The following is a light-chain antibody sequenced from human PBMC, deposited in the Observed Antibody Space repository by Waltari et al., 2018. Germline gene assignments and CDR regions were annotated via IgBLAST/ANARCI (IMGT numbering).Light chain of an antibody. J-gene: IGKJ1*01. CDR3: QQYLSSPWT. CDR2: GAS. V-gene: IGKV3-20*01. CDR1: QSVSSTY. Sequence: EIVLTQSPGTLSLSPGERATLSCRASQSVSSTYLAWYQQKPGQSPRFLIHGASSRATGIPDRFSGSGSGTDFTLTISRLEPEDFAVYYCQQYLSSPWTFGQGTKVEIK.